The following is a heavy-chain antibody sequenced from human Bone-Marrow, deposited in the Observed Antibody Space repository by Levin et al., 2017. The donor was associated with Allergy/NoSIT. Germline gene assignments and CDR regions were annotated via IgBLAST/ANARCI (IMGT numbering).Heavy chain of an antibody. CDR2: VYWDDDK. V-gene: IGHV2-5*02. CDR3: AQNKDHYDSRGYPTTNNWFDS. CDR1: GFSLTTRGVG. D-gene: IGHD3-22*01. J-gene: IGHJ5*01. Sequence: SGPTLVKPTQTLTLTCAFSGFSLTTRGVGVAWIRQPPGKAPEWLAVVYWDDDKRYSPSLKSRLSITKDTSKNQVVLTLTNVDPVDTATYYCAQNKDHYDSRGYPTTNNWFDSWGQGTLVTVSS.